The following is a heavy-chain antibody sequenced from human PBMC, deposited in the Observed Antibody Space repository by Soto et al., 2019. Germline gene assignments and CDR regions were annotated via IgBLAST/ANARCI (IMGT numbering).Heavy chain of an antibody. J-gene: IGHJ3*02. CDR2: ISYDGSNK. D-gene: IGHD2-2*01. CDR1: GFTFSSYG. Sequence: GGSLRLSCAASGFTFSSYGMHWVRQAPGKGLEWVAVISYDGSNKYSADSVKGRFTISRDNSKNTLYLQMNSLRAEDTAVYYGAKAPPRYCSSTSCYGNAFDIWGQGTMVAVS. CDR3: AKAPPRYCSSTSCYGNAFDI. V-gene: IGHV3-30*18.